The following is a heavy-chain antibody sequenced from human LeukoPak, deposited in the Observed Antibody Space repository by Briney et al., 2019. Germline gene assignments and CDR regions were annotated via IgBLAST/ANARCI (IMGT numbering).Heavy chain of an antibody. CDR3: ARSSAYYNEADI. CDR2: INPSGGST. Sequence: ASVKVSCKTSGYSFTSYYMHWVRQAPGQGLEWMGIINPSGGSTTYAQKFQGRLTMTSDTSTSTVYMELSSLRSEDTAVYYCARSSAYYNEADIWGQGTMVTASS. CDR1: GYSFTSYY. J-gene: IGHJ3*02. D-gene: IGHD1-26*01. V-gene: IGHV1-46*01.